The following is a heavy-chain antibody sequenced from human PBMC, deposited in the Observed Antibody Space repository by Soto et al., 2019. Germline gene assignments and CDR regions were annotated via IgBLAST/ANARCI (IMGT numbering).Heavy chain of an antibody. CDR3: ARYPILLIHWFAS. D-gene: IGHD2-21*01. J-gene: IGHJ5*01. V-gene: IGHV1-69*06. Sequence: QIHLVQSGAEVKKPGSSVKISCKASGGTFSNYAISWVRQAPGQGLEWMGGITPIFDTTNYAQKFQGRLTITADTSTSTARMELSGLRSDDTDLYCCARYPILLIHWFASWCQVTLVTVSS. CDR2: ITPIFDTT. CDR1: GGTFSNYA.